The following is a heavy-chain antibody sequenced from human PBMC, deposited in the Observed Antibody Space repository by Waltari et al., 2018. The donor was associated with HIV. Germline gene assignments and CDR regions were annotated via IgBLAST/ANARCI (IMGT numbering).Heavy chain of an antibody. D-gene: IGHD3-9*01. CDR2: IWDDGSYK. CDR3: ARDPAPYYDILTGYNAYYFDY. Sequence: QVQLVESGGGVVQPGRSLRLSCAASGFTFSSYGMRWVRPAPGKGLEWVAFIWDDGSYKYYADSVKGRFTISRDNSKNTLYLQMSSLRAEDTAVYYCARDPAPYYDILTGYNAYYFDYWGQGTLVTVSS. V-gene: IGHV3-33*01. J-gene: IGHJ4*02. CDR1: GFTFSSYG.